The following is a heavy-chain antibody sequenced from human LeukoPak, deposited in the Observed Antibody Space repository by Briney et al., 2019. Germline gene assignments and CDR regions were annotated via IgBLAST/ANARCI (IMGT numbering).Heavy chain of an antibody. CDR1: GGSISSSSYY. CDR2: IYHSGST. V-gene: IGHV4-30-2*01. Sequence: PSETLSLTCTVSGGSISSSSYYWSWIRQPPGKGLEWIGYIYHSGSTYYNPSLKSRVTISVDRSKNQFSLKLSSVTAADTAVYYCARERYSGSSYFDYWGQGTLVTVSS. J-gene: IGHJ4*02. CDR3: ARERYSGSSYFDY. D-gene: IGHD1-26*01.